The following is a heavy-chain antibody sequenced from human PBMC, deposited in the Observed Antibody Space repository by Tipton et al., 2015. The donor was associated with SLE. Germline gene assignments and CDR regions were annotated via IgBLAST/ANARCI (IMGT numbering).Heavy chain of an antibody. Sequence: TLSLTCTVSGGSISSSSYYWGWIRQPPGKGLEWIGSIYYSGSTYYNPSLKSQVTISVDTSKNQFSLNLSSVTAADTAVYYCARLEDNSGSYGGAFDIWGQGTMVTVCS. CDR1: GGSISSSSYY. CDR2: IYYSGST. CDR3: ARLEDNSGSYGGAFDI. D-gene: IGHD1-26*01. V-gene: IGHV4-39*07. J-gene: IGHJ3*02.